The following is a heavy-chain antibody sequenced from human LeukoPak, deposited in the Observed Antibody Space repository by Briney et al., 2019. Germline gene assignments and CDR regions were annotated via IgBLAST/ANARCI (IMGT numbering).Heavy chain of an antibody. V-gene: IGHV3-53*01. CDR3: ASQTTVKYYFDS. Sequence: GRSLRLSCAASGFTFSSYGMTWVRQAPGKGLEWVSVISSAGSTYYADSVKGRFTISRDNSKNTLYLQMNSLREEDTAVYYCASQTTVKYYFDSWGQGTLVTVSS. J-gene: IGHJ4*02. CDR2: ISSAGST. CDR1: GFTFSSYG. D-gene: IGHD4-17*01.